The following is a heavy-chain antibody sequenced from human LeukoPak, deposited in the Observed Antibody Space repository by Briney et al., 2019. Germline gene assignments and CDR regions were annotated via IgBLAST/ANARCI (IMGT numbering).Heavy chain of an antibody. V-gene: IGHV3-30*18. CDR1: GFTFSSYG. CDR3: AKETQAELDY. D-gene: IGHD6-19*01. J-gene: IGHJ4*02. Sequence: GVSLRLSCAASGFTFSSYGMHWVRQAPGKGLEWVAVISYDGSNKYYADSVKGRFTISRDNSKNTLYLQMNSLRAEDTAVYYCAKETQAELDYWGQGTLVTVSS. CDR2: ISYDGSNK.